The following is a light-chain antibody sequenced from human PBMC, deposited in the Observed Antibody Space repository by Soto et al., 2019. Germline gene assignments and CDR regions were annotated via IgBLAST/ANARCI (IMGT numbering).Light chain of an antibody. J-gene: IGKJ4*01. CDR1: QSVTHR. Sequence: EIVMTQSPVTLSVSPGERATLSCRASQSVTHRLAWYHQKPGQAPRLLMYGASTRPTGIPARFSGSGFGTEFTLTISSLQSEDSGIYYCQQYNNWLLLTFGGGTKVEIQ. V-gene: IGKV3D-15*01. CDR2: GAS. CDR3: QQYNNWLLLT.